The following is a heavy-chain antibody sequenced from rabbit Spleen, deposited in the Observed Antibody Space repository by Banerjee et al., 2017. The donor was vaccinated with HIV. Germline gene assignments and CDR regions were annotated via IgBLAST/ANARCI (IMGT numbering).Heavy chain of an antibody. D-gene: IGHD7-1*01. Sequence: QEQLEESGGDLVKPEGSLTLTCTASGFSFTSSYWICWVRQAPGKGLEWIACINAGSSGNTYSATWAKGRFTISKTSSTTVTLQMTSLTVADTATYFCARDTGTSFSTYGMDLWGPGTLVTVS. CDR3: ARDTGTSFSTYGMDL. CDR1: GFSFTSSYW. V-gene: IGHV1S45*01. J-gene: IGHJ6*01. CDR2: INAGSSGNT.